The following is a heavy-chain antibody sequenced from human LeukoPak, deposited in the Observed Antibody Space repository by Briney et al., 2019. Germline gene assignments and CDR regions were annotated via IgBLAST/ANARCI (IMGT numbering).Heavy chain of an antibody. D-gene: IGHD3-22*01. CDR3: ARHGPRYSRSSGYFAY. J-gene: IGHJ4*02. V-gene: IGHV4-39*01. Sequence: SETLSLTCTVSGGSISSSSYYWGWIRQPPGKGLEWIGEINHSGSTNYNPSLKSRVTISVDTSKNQFSLKLSSVTAADTAVYYCARHGPRYSRSSGYFAYWGQGTLVTVSS. CDR1: GGSISSSSYY. CDR2: INHSGST.